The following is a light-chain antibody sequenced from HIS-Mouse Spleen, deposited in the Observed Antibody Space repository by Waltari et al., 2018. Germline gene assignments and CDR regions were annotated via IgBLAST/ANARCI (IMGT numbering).Light chain of an antibody. CDR3: SSYTSSSTLRV. Sequence: QSALTQPASVSGSPGQSLTISCTGTSSDVGGYNYVSWYQQHPCNAPKPMIYDVSNRPSGVSNRFSGSKSGNTASLTIAGLQAEDEADYYCSSYTSSSTLRVFGGGTKLTVL. V-gene: IGLV2-14*03. CDR1: SSDVGGYNY. J-gene: IGLJ3*02. CDR2: DVS.